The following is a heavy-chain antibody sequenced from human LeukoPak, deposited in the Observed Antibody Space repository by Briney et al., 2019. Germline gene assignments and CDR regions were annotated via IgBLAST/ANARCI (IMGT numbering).Heavy chain of an antibody. D-gene: IGHD5-12*01. Sequence: ASVKVSCKASGYTFTAYYIHWVRQAPRHGLEWMGWINPNSGDTDYSQKFQGRVTMTRDTSISTTYMELSRLASDDTAIYYCARESEGRGYSGYDYYYFDYWGQGTLVTVSS. V-gene: IGHV1-2*02. J-gene: IGHJ4*02. CDR2: INPNSGDT. CDR3: ARESEGRGYSGYDYYYFDY. CDR1: GYTFTAYY.